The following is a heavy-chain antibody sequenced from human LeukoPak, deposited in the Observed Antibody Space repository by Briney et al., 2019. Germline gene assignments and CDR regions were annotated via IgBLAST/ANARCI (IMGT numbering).Heavy chain of an antibody. V-gene: IGHV1-2*02. Sequence: GASVKVSCKASGYTFTGYYMHWVRQAPGQGLEWMGWINPNSGGTNYAQKFQGRVTMTRDTSISTAYMELSRLRSDDTAVYYCARDRDYYDSSGYYLCWGQGTLVTVSS. CDR1: GYTFTGYY. CDR2: INPNSGGT. CDR3: ARDRDYYDSSGYYLC. D-gene: IGHD3-22*01. J-gene: IGHJ4*02.